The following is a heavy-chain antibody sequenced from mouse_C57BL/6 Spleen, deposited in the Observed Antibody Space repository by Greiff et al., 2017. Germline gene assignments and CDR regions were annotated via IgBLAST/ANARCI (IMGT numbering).Heavy chain of an antibody. CDR2: ILPGSGST. Sequence: QVQLQQSGAELMKPGASVKLSCKATGYTFTGYWIEWVKQRPGHGLEWIGEILPGSGSTNYNAKFKGKATFTADTSANTAYMQRSSLTTEDSAIYYCARSWAPGAMDYWGQGTSVTVSS. CDR3: ARSWAPGAMDY. CDR1: GYTFTGYW. J-gene: IGHJ4*01. V-gene: IGHV1-9*01.